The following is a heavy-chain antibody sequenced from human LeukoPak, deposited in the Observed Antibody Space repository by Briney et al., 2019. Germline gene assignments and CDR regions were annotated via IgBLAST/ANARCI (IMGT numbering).Heavy chain of an antibody. V-gene: IGHV3-21*01. Sequence: GGSLRLSCAASGFTFSSYSMNWVRQAPGKGLEWVSSTSSSSSYIYYADSVKGRFTISRDNAKNSLYLQMNSLRAEDTAVYYCARGPLLEWLNTFDYWGQGTLVTVSS. CDR2: TSSSSSYI. J-gene: IGHJ4*02. D-gene: IGHD3-3*01. CDR3: ARGPLLEWLNTFDY. CDR1: GFTFSSYS.